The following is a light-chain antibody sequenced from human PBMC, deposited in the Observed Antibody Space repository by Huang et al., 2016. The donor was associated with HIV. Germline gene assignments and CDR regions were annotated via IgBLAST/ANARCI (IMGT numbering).Light chain of an antibody. CDR3: HQSTSFT. Sequence: EIVLTQSPDFQSVTPKEKVTITCRASQSIGINLHWYQQKPGQSPNLLIKYASQSISGVPSRFSGSGSWTDFTLTISSLEAEDAAAYYCHQSTSFTFGQGTRLEIK. CDR2: YAS. CDR1: QSIGIN. V-gene: IGKV6D-21*02. J-gene: IGKJ5*01.